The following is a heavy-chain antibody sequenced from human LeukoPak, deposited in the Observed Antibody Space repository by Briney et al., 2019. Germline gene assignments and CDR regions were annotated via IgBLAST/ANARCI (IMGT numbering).Heavy chain of an antibody. D-gene: IGHD4-11*01. CDR1: GYTLTELS. Sequence: ASVKVSCKVSGYTLTELSMHWVRQAPGKGLEWMGGFDPEDGETIYAQKFQGRVTMTEDTSTDTAYMELSSLRSEDTAVYYCATAPPTVSTDWFDPWGQGTLVTVSS. CDR3: ATAPPTVSTDWFDP. CDR2: FDPEDGET. J-gene: IGHJ5*02. V-gene: IGHV1-24*01.